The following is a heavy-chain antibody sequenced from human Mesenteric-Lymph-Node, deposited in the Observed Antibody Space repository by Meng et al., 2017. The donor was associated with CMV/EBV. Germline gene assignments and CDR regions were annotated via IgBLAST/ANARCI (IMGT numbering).Heavy chain of an antibody. CDR3: AVFPYCSSTSCYSLVY. CDR1: GFTFSSYR. D-gene: IGHD2-2*02. J-gene: IGHJ4*02. V-gene: IGHV3-7*01. Sequence: GGSLRLSCAASGFTFSSYRMSWVRQAPGKGLEWVANIKQDGSEKYYVDSVKGRFTISRDNAKNSLYLQMNSLRAEDTAVYYCAVFPYCSSTSCYSLVYWGQGTLVTVSS. CDR2: IKQDGSEK.